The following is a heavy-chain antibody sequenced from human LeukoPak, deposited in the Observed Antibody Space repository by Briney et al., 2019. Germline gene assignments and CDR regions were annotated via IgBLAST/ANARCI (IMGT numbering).Heavy chain of an antibody. CDR1: GGSISSGSYY. Sequence: SETLSLTCTVSGGSISSGSYYWSWIRQPAGKGLEWIGRIYTSGSTNYNPSLKSRVTISVDTSKNQFSLKLSSVTAADTAVYYCARDRGWSWFDPWGQGTLVTVS. V-gene: IGHV4-61*02. CDR3: ARDRGWSWFDP. CDR2: IYTSGST. J-gene: IGHJ5*02.